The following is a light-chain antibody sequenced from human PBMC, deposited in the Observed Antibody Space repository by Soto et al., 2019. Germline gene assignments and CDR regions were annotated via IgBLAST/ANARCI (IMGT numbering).Light chain of an antibody. Sequence: QSALTQPASVSGSPGQSITIFCTGTSSDIGAYNYVSWYQQHPGKAPKLMLYDVNDRSSGVSNRFSGSKSGNTASLTISGLQAEDEADHYCSSYTSSTTPYVIFGGGTKLTVL. J-gene: IGLJ2*01. CDR3: SSYTSSTTPYVI. V-gene: IGLV2-14*01. CDR1: SSDIGAYNY. CDR2: DVN.